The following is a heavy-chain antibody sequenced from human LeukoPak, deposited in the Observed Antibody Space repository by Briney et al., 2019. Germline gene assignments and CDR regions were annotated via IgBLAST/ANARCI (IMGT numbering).Heavy chain of an antibody. D-gene: IGHD3-3*01. V-gene: IGHV1-18*01. CDR2: ISAYNGYT. Sequence: ASVKVSCKASGYTFTSYGISWARQAPGQGLGWMGWISAYNGYTNYAQKLQGRVTMTTDTSTSTAYMELRSLRSDDTAVYCCARDNVLRSADAFDIWGQGTMVTVSS. CDR3: ARDNVLRSADAFDI. CDR1: GYTFTSYG. J-gene: IGHJ3*02.